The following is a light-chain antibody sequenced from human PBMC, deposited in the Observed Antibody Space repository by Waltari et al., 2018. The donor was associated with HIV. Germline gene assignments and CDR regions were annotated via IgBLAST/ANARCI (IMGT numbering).Light chain of an antibody. CDR1: QSVDTY. Sequence: EIVLTQSPATLSLSPGDRATLSCRASQSVDTYLAWYQQKPGQAPRLLIYDASNRAAGVPARFSGSGSGTDFTLTISSLEPEDSAVYYCQQRSTWYTFGQGTKLEIK. CDR2: DAS. V-gene: IGKV3-11*01. J-gene: IGKJ2*01. CDR3: QQRSTWYT.